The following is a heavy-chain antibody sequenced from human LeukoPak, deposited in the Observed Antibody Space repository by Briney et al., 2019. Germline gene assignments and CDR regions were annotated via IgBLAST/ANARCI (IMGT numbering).Heavy chain of an antibody. CDR3: ARDRVGSGWPRPYYFEF. D-gene: IGHD6-19*01. Sequence: GASVTVSCRPFGYTFTGYYIHWVRQAPGLGLEWMGRINPNTGATMYGQKFQGRVTLTRDTSIDTAYMELTNLRSDDTALYYCARDRVGSGWPRPYYFEFWGQGSLVTVSS. CDR1: GYTFTGYY. J-gene: IGHJ4*02. V-gene: IGHV1-2*06. CDR2: INPNTGAT.